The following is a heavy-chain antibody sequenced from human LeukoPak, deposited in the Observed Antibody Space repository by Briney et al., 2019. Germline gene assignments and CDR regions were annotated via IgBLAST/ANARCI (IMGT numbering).Heavy chain of an antibody. CDR2: ISDSGGST. CDR1: GFTFDDYA. D-gene: IGHD6-13*01. J-gene: IGHJ4*02. V-gene: IGHV3-23*01. Sequence: GGSLRLSCAASGFTFDDYAMHWVRQAPGKGLEWVSAISDSGGSTFYADSVKGRFTMSRDNSKNTLYLQMNSLRAEDTALYYCARDQRITTPDTFYWGQGTLVTVSS. CDR3: ARDQRITTPDTFY.